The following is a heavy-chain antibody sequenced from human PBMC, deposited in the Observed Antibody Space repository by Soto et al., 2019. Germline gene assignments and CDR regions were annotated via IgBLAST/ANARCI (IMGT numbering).Heavy chain of an antibody. CDR1: GFTFRSYG. Sequence: GGSLRRSCAASGFTFRSYGLHWVRQAPGKVLELVAVISYDGSNKYYADSVKGRFTISRDNSNNTLYLQMKSLRAEDTAVYYCSKYHLYCSGGSCYPTFGLDVSAQGTTVPVSS. CDR3: SKYHLYCSGGSCYPTFGLDV. V-gene: IGHV3-30*18. CDR2: ISYDGSNK. J-gene: IGHJ6*02. D-gene: IGHD2-15*01.